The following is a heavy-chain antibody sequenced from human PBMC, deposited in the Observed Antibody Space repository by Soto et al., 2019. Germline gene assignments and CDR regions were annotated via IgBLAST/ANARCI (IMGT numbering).Heavy chain of an antibody. J-gene: IGHJ4*02. V-gene: IGHV4-59*01. CDR2: IYYSGST. Sequence: SETLSLTCTVSASSLSSYYWSWIRQPPGTGLERTGNIYYSGSTHYNPSLKSRVTISVDTSKNQFSHKLSSVTAADTAVYYCARVTLGDGYNWDYFDYWGQGTLVTVSS. CDR1: ASSLSSYY. D-gene: IGHD5-12*01. CDR3: ARVTLGDGYNWDYFDY.